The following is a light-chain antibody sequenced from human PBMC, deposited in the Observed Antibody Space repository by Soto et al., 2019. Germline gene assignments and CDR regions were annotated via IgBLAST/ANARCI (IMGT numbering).Light chain of an antibody. J-gene: IGKJ2*01. CDR2: GGS. CDR3: QSFNDGPSA. V-gene: IGKV3-15*01. CDR1: ESLFGF. Sequence: EIVLTQSPATLSVSPGDRVTLSCRASESLFGFLAWYQQKPGQSPRLLIYGGSTRATGIPARFSGSGSATDFTLTISSLQSEVFGVYFCQSFNDGPSASGLGTKLEI.